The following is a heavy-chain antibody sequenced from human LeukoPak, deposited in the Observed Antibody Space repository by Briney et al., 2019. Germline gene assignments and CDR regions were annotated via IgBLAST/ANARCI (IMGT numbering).Heavy chain of an antibody. CDR3: ARVLSGSYMYYFDY. D-gene: IGHD1-26*01. V-gene: IGHV3-30-3*01. Sequence: PGGSLRLSCAASGFTFSSYAMHWVRQAPGKGLEWVAVISYDGSNKYYADSVKGRFTISRDNSKNTPYLQMNSLRAEDTAVYYCARVLSGSYMYYFDYWGQGTLVTVSS. CDR1: GFTFSSYA. J-gene: IGHJ4*02. CDR2: ISYDGSNK.